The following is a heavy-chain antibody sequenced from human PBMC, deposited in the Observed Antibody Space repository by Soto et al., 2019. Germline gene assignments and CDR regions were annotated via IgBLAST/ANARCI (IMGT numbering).Heavy chain of an antibody. D-gene: IGHD3-22*01. J-gene: IGHJ4*02. CDR3: ARDYDSSGDY. Sequence: QLQLQESGPGLVKPSETLSLTCTVSGGSISTSSYYWGWIRQPPGKGLECIGSIYYSGSTYYNPSLQSRVNIKVDTSKNQFSLKMSSVKDADTAVYYFARDYDSSGDYWGPGTLVTVSS. CDR1: GGSISTSSYY. V-gene: IGHV4-39*07. CDR2: IYYSGST.